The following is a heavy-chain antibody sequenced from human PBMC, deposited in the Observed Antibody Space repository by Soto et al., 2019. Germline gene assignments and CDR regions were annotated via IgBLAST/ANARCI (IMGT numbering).Heavy chain of an antibody. J-gene: IGHJ2*01. V-gene: IGHV1-8*01. Sequence: QVQLVQSGAEVKKPGASVKVSCKASGYTFTSYDINWVRQATGQGLEWMGWMNPNSGNTGYAQKFQRRVIVKGQASIATAYMELRSMRSDVPAVYYCARGRTWLRLRGTADLDLWGRGTLVTVSS. CDR1: GYTFTSYD. CDR2: MNPNSGNT. D-gene: IGHD5-12*01. CDR3: ARGRTWLRLRGTADLDL.